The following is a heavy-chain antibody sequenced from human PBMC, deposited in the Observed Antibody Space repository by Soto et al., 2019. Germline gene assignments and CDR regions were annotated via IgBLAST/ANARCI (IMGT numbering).Heavy chain of an antibody. V-gene: IGHV3-48*03. CDR3: ARDFSKRSIVGAVYNWFDP. D-gene: IGHD1-26*01. CDR1: GFTFSSYE. Sequence: GGSLRLSCAASGFTFSSYEMNWVRQAPGKGLEWVSYISSSGSTIYYADSVKGRFTISRDNAKNSLYLQMNSLRAEDTAVYYCARDFSKRSIVGAVYNWFDPWGQGTLVTVS. J-gene: IGHJ5*02. CDR2: ISSSGSTI.